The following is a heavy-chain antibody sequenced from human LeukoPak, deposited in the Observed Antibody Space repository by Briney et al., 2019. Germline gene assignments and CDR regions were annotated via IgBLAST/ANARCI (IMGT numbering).Heavy chain of an antibody. J-gene: IGHJ5*02. CDR3: AGLHFASAEEFDP. D-gene: IGHD6-25*01. V-gene: IGHV4-59*08. Sequence: PSETLSLTCTVSGTSIRGHYWSWIRQPPGKGLERIGYIYSSDNILYNPFLKSRVTLSVDTFNNQFSLSLTSVTAADAAVYYCAGLHFASAEEFDPWGQGTLVTVSS. CDR1: GTSIRGHY. CDR2: IYSSDNI.